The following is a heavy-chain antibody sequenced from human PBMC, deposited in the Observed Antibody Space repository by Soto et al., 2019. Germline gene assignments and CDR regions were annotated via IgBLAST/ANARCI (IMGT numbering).Heavy chain of an antibody. CDR3: AKDTKGQRYHDFWTGFYAYFDS. CDR1: GFTFDDYA. Sequence: FLRLSCAASGFTFDDYAMHWVRQVPGKGLEWVAGISWNSGNIGYADSVKGRFTISRDNAKNSLDLQMNSLRPEDTALYHCAKDTKGQRYHDFWTGFYAYFDSWGQGTLVTVS. J-gene: IGHJ4*02. V-gene: IGHV3-9*01. CDR2: ISWNSGNI. D-gene: IGHD3-3*01.